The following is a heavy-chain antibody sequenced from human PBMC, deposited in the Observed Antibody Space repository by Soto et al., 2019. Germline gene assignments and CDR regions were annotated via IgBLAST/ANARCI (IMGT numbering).Heavy chain of an antibody. J-gene: IGHJ6*02. V-gene: IGHV4-59*01. CDR3: ARQVTIFGVASYGMDV. CDR2: IYYSGST. D-gene: IGHD3-3*01. CDR1: GGSISSYY. Sequence: QVQLQESGPGLVKPSETLSLTCTVSGGSISSYYWSWIRQPPGKGLEWIGYIYYSGSTNYNPSLKSRVTISVDTSKNQFSLKLSSVTAADTAVYYCARQVTIFGVASYGMDVWGQGTTVTVSS.